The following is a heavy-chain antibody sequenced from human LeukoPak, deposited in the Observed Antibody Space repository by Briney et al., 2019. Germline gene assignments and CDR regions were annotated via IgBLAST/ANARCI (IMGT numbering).Heavy chain of an antibody. Sequence: GGSLRLSCATSGFTFSSYAMSWVRQAPGKGLEWVSVIYSGGSTYYADSVKGRFTISRDNSKNTLYLQVNSLRAEDTAVYYCARGSRFGVVGRDAFDIWGQGTVVTVSS. CDR1: GFTFSSYA. J-gene: IGHJ3*02. V-gene: IGHV3-66*01. D-gene: IGHD3-3*01. CDR2: IYSGGST. CDR3: ARGSRFGVVGRDAFDI.